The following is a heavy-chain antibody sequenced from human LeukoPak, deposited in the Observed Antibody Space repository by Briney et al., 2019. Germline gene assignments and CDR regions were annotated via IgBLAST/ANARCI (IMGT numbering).Heavy chain of an antibody. Sequence: GGSLRLSCAVSGLTFSSSWMDWVRQAPGKGLEWVASINPDGNKKYSADSVKGRFTISRDNAENSLYLQMNSLRVEDTAFYYCARDLAYSRLDYWGQGMLVTVFS. CDR1: GLTFSSSW. V-gene: IGHV3-7*01. CDR3: ARDLAYSRLDY. J-gene: IGHJ4*02. D-gene: IGHD5-18*01. CDR2: INPDGNKK.